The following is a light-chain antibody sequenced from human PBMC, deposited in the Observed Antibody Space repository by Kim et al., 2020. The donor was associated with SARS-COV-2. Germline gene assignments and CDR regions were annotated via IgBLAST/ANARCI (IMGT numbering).Light chain of an antibody. CDR1: SLRCYY. Sequence: VGLGQTVRITCQGDSLRCYYATWYQQKPGQAPILVIYGKNNRPSGIPDRFSGSSSGNTASLTITGTQAGDEADYYCNSRDSNDNVVFGGGTQLTVL. CDR3: NSRDSNDNVV. V-gene: IGLV3-19*01. J-gene: IGLJ2*01. CDR2: GKN.